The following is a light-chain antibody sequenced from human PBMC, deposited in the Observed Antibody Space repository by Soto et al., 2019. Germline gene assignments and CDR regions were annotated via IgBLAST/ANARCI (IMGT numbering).Light chain of an antibody. V-gene: IGKV3-15*01. CDR1: ESVHSN. CDR3: QHYSNWPPT. Sequence: EVVMTQSPATLSVSPGERVTLSCRASESVHSNLAWYQQKPGQGPSLLIYYASTRATGVPDRFTGSGSGTEFTLTISSLQSEDFGVYHCQHYSNWPPTFGPGTKVEIK. CDR2: YAS. J-gene: IGKJ3*01.